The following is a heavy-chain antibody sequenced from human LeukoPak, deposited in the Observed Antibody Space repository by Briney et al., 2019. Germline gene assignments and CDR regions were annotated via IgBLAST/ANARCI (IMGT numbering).Heavy chain of an antibody. D-gene: IGHD4-17*01. V-gene: IGHV5-51*01. CDR2: IYPGDSET. Sequence: GESLQISCQGSGYSFTSYWIAWVRPMPGKGLEWMGIIYPGDSETRYSPSFQGQVTISADRSISTAYLQWTSLKASDTAMYYCARRNYGDYGSDYWGQGTLVTVSS. J-gene: IGHJ4*02. CDR3: ARRNYGDYGSDY. CDR1: GYSFTSYW.